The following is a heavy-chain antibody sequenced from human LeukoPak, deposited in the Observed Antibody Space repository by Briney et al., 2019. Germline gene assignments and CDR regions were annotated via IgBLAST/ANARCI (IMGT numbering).Heavy chain of an antibody. CDR2: VFYNERT. J-gene: IGHJ4*02. D-gene: IGHD1-26*01. CDR1: GASISPYY. CDR3: ASGNYYPDY. Sequence: SETLSLTCSVSGASISPYYWVWIRQPPGKRLEWIGYVFYNERTSYNPSLKSRVTISADTSKNQFSLKMNSVAAADTAVYYWASGNYYPDYWGQGTVVTVSP. V-gene: IGHV4-59*08.